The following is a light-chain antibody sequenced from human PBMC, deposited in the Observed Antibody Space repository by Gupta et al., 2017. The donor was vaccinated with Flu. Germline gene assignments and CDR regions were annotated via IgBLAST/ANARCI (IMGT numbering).Light chain of an antibody. J-gene: IGKJ1*01. CDR1: QSISSY. Sequence: DIQMTQSPYSLSASVGDRVPLTCRASQSISSYLNWYQQKPGKAPKLLIYAASNLQSWVPSRFSGSGSGTDFTLTIRSLQPEDFATYYCQQSYSTPPWTFGQGTKVEIK. CDR2: AAS. V-gene: IGKV1-39*01. CDR3: QQSYSTPPWT.